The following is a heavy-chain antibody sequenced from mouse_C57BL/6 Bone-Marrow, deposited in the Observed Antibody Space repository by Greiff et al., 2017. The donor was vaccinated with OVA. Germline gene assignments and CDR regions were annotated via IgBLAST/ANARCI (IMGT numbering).Heavy chain of an antibody. V-gene: IGHV5-6*02. CDR1: GFTFSSYG. Sequence: EVKLEESGGDLVKPGGSLKLSCAASGFTFSSYGMSWVRQTPDKRLEWVATISSGGSYTYYPDSVKGRFTISRDNAKNTLYLQMSSLKSEDTAMYYCASFTAWYFDVWGTGTTVTVSS. CDR2: ISSGGSYT. CDR3: ASFTAWYFDV. J-gene: IGHJ1*03. D-gene: IGHD1-2*01.